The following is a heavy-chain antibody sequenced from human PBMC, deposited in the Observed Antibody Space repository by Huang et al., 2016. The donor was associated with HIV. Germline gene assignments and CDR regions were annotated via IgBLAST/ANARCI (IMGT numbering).Heavy chain of an antibody. CDR1: GFTFSNYG. Sequence: QVQLVESGGGVVQPGRSLRLSCAASGFTFSNYGVHWVRQAPGKGLGWVAAISYDGSYQDYSDAVKGRFTISRDDSQNTLYLQMSSLRAEDTAVYFCAKDREDSAYQLDYWGQGTRVTVSS. D-gene: IGHD5-12*01. CDR2: ISYDGSYQ. CDR3: AKDREDSAYQLDY. J-gene: IGHJ4*02. V-gene: IGHV3-30*18.